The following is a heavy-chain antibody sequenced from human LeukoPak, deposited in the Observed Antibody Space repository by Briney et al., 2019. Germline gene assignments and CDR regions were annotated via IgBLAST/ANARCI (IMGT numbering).Heavy chain of an antibody. D-gene: IGHD1-26*01. Sequence: SETLSLTCTVSGGSISSSGYYWGWIRQPPGKGLEWIGSIYYSGSTYYNPSLKSRVTISVDTSKNQFSLKLSSVTAADTAVYYCASDRGGATNRWGQGTLVTVSS. CDR1: GGSISSSGYY. V-gene: IGHV4-39*07. CDR3: ASDRGGATNR. J-gene: IGHJ5*02. CDR2: IYYSGST.